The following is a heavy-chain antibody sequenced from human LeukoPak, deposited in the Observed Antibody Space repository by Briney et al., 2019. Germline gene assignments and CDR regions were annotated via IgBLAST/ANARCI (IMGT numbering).Heavy chain of an antibody. CDR1: GGSISSSSYH. J-gene: IGHJ4*02. CDR2: IYYTGTT. Sequence: SETLSLTCTVSGGSISSSSYHWGWIRQPPGKGLEWIGSIYYTGTTYYSPSLRSRLTMSVETSKNQFSLKLSSVTAADTAVYYCARAEGGYFDYWGQGTLVTVSS. CDR3: ARAEGGYFDY. V-gene: IGHV4-39*07.